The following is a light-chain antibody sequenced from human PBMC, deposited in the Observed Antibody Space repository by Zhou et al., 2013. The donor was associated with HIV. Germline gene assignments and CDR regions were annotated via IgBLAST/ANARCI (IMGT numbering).Light chain of an antibody. CDR1: QSVSSN. V-gene: IGKV3-15*01. CDR3: QQYYSTPLT. J-gene: IGKJ3*01. CDR2: GAS. Sequence: EIVMTQSPATLSVSPGERATLSCRASQSVSSNLAWYQQKPGQAPRLLIYGASTRATGIPARFSGSGSGTEFTLTISSMQSEDFATYYCQQYYSTPLTFGPGTKVDIK.